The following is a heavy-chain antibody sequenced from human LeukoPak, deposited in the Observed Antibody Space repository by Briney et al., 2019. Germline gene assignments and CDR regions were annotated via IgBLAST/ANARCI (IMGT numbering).Heavy chain of an antibody. CDR1: GFTFDDYA. CDR3: AKDMGYFDWLLPPLDY. D-gene: IGHD3-9*01. CDR2: ISGDGGST. J-gene: IGHJ4*02. V-gene: IGHV3-43*02. Sequence: GGSLRLSCAASGFTFDDYAMHWVRQAPGKGLEWVSLISGDGGSTYYADSVKGRFTISRDNSKSSLYLQMNSLRTEDTALYYCAKDMGYFDWLLPPLDYWGQGTLVTVSS.